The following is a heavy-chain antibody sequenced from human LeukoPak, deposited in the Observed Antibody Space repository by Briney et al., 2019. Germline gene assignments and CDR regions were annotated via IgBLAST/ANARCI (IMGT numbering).Heavy chain of an antibody. CDR2: FVFSGIT. Sequence: SETLSLTCTVSGGSINSNNYYWGWIRQPPGEGLEWIGSFVFSGITYYNPSLKSRVTISLDTSNNQFSLKLTSVTAADTAVYFCASHHPTSLADIGWFDPWGQGTLVTVSS. D-gene: IGHD6-19*01. CDR1: GGSINSNNYY. CDR3: ASHHPTSLADIGWFDP. V-gene: IGHV4-39*01. J-gene: IGHJ5*02.